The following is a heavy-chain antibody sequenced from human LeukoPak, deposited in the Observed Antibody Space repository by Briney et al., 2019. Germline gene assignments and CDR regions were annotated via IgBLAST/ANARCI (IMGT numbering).Heavy chain of an antibody. CDR1: AYSISSGYY. J-gene: IGHJ3*02. CDR3: ARQRSPTSLYAFDI. CDR2: IYYSGST. V-gene: IGHV4-38-2*02. Sequence: SETLSLTCTVSAYSISSGYYWGWIRPPPGKGLEWIGTIYYSGSTYYNPSLKRRVTISVDTSKNQFSLKLSSVTAADTAVYYCARQRSPTSLYAFDIWGQGTMVTVSS. D-gene: IGHD2-2*01.